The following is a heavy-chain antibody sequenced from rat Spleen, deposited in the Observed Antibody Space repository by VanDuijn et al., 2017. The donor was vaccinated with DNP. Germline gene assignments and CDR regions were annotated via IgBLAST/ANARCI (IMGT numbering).Heavy chain of an antibody. Sequence: EVQLVESGGGLVQPGRSLKLSCAASGFTFSDYYMAWVRQAPTKGLEWVAYIRFDGGSTHYGDSVKGRFTVSRDNAKSTLYLQMNSLRSEDMATYYCVTHPSWFGYWGQGTLVTVSS. J-gene: IGHJ3*01. CDR3: VTHPSWFGY. CDR1: GFTFSDYY. CDR2: IRFDGGST. V-gene: IGHV5-22*01.